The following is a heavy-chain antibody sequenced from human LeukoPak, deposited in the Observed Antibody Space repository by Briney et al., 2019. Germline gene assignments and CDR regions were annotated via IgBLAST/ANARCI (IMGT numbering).Heavy chain of an antibody. Sequence: GGSLRLSCAASGFTFSNFGLNWVPPAPGRGLEWVSYIGSSATVTNYADAVEGRFTISRDNAAKSLYLQMDSLRVEDTAVYYCARGIAGRIATFGVIRGGYFDYWGQGTLVAVSS. J-gene: IGHJ4*02. V-gene: IGHV3-48*01. CDR1: GFTFSNFG. CDR3: ARGIAGRIATFGVIRGGYFDY. CDR2: IGSSATVT. D-gene: IGHD3-3*01.